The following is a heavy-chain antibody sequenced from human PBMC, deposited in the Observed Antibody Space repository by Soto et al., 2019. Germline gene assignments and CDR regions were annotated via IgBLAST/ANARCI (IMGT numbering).Heavy chain of an antibody. V-gene: IGHV1-18*01. CDR1: GHTNTGYG. CDR3: ARHGMGYDDTGHAFDS. D-gene: IGHD2-15*01. CDR2: TSAFNLAT. J-gene: IGHJ4*02. Sequence: QVLLVQSGAEMREPGASVKVSCKASGHTNTGYGISWVRQAPGQGLEWMGWTSAFNLATNYAQRCPARLTVTLDTFTSTAQMELTSLRSDDTAVYYCARHGMGYDDTGHAFDSWGQGTRVTVSS.